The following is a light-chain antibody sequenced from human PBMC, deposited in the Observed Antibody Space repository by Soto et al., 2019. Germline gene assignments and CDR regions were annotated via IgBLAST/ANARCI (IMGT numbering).Light chain of an antibody. J-gene: IGLJ2*01. V-gene: IGLV1-44*01. CDR2: GNN. Sequence: QSVLTQPPSASGTPGQRVTISCSGGSSNIGSNSVNWYQQLPGTAPKLLIYGNNQRPSGVPDRFSGSKSGTSASLAISGLQSEDEADYYCAAWDDSLNGQVVFGGGTKLTVL. CDR3: AAWDDSLNGQVV. CDR1: SSNIGSNS.